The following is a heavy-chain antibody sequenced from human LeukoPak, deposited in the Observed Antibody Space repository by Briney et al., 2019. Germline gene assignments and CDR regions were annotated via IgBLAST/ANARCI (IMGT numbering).Heavy chain of an antibody. Sequence: ASVKVSCKASGYTFTSYGISWVRQAPGQGLEWMGWISPYNGSTNYAQKLRGRVTMTNDTSTSTAYMERRRLRSDDTAVYYCARVVTGYYRGDHWGQGTLVTVSS. CDR2: ISPYNGST. J-gene: IGHJ4*02. CDR3: ARVVTGYYRGDH. V-gene: IGHV1-18*01. CDR1: GYTFTSYG. D-gene: IGHD3-9*01.